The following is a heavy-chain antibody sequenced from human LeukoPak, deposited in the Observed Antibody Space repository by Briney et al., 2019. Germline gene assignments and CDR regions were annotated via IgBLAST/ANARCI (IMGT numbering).Heavy chain of an antibody. V-gene: IGHV1-24*01. CDR1: GYTLTELS. CDR2: FDPEDGET. J-gene: IGHJ4*02. D-gene: IGHD6-13*01. CDR3: ATATLSSSWSGVDY. Sequence: ASVKVSCKVSGYTLTELSMHWVRQAPGKGLEWMGGFDPEDGETIYAQKFQGRVTMTEDTSTDTAYMELSSLRSEDTAVYYCATATLSSSWSGVDYWGQGTLVTVSS.